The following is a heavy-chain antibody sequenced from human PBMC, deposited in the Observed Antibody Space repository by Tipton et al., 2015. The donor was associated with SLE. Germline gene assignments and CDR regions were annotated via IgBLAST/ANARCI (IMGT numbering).Heavy chain of an antibody. Sequence: TLSLTCTVSGGSITSSTYYWGWIRQPPGKGLEWIGNIYYSGSTYYNPSLKSRVTISVDTSKNQFSLRLNSVTAADTAVYYCARRTPPRYSSGYSDLFDYWGQGTLVTVSS. CDR1: GGSITSSTYY. CDR2: IYYSGST. CDR3: ARRTPPRYSSGYSDLFDY. D-gene: IGHD3-22*01. V-gene: IGHV4-39*01. J-gene: IGHJ4*02.